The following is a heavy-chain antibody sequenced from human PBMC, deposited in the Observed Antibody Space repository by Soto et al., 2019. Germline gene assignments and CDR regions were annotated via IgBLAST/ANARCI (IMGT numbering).Heavy chain of an antibody. CDR3: ARDLNCDILTGYNYFDY. CDR2: ISAYSGNT. Sequence: APVKVSCKASGYTFTSYGISWVRQAPGQGLEWMGWISAYSGNTNYAQKLQGRVTMTTDTSTSTAYMELRSLRSDDTAVYYCARDLNCDILTGYNYFDYWGQGTLVTVSS. J-gene: IGHJ4*02. V-gene: IGHV1-18*01. CDR1: GYTFTSYG. D-gene: IGHD3-9*01.